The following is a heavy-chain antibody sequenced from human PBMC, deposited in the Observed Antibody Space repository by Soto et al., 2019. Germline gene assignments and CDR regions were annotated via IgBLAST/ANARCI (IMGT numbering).Heavy chain of an antibody. Sequence: SETLSLTCAVYGVSFSGYYWSWIRQPPGKGLEWIGEINHSGSTNYNPSLKSRVTISVDTSKNQFSLKLSSVTAADTAVYYCARGLPRPGGCTNGVCQNTAGYNWFDPWGQGTLVTVSS. CDR3: ARGLPRPGGCTNGVCQNTAGYNWFDP. D-gene: IGHD2-8*01. CDR1: GVSFSGYY. CDR2: INHSGST. J-gene: IGHJ5*02. V-gene: IGHV4-34*01.